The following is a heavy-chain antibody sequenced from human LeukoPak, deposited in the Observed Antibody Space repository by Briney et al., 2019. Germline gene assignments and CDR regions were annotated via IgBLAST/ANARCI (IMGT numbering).Heavy chain of an antibody. V-gene: IGHV3-21*01. CDR1: GFTFNTYS. D-gene: IGHD3-3*01. J-gene: IGHJ5*01. CDR2: ISSSSNYI. CDR3: ARGEGDFWSTSEGLLPHNWFDS. Sequence: GGSLRLSCAASGFTFNTYSMNWVRQAPGKGLEWVSSISSSSNYIYYAESVKGRFTISRDNAKKSLYLQMNSLRAEDTAVYFCARGEGDFWSTSEGLLPHNWFDSWGQGTLVTVSS.